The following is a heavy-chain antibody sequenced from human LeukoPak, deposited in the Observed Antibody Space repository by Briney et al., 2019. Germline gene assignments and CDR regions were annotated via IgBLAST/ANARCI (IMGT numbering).Heavy chain of an antibody. V-gene: IGHV3-23*01. Sequence: PGGSLRLSCAASGFTFSSYATSWVRQAPGKGLKWVSGINNSGGRTHYADPVKGRFTISRDNSKNTLYLQMNSLRAEDTAVYYCAKDPAFSYWGQGTLVTVSS. J-gene: IGHJ4*02. CDR1: GFTFSSYA. CDR3: AKDPAFSY. CDR2: INNSGGRT. D-gene: IGHD2-2*01.